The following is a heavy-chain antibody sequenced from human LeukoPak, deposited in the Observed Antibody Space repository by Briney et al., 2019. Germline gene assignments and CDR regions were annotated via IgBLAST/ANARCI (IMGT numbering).Heavy chain of an antibody. D-gene: IGHD3-22*01. CDR1: GGSISSYY. J-gene: IGHJ4*02. Sequence: PSETLSLTCTVSGGSISSYYWSWIRQPPGKGLEWIGYIYYSGSTNYNSSLKSRVTISVDTSKNQFSLKLSSVTAADTAVYYCAGGVVVSDYWGQGTLVTVSS. CDR2: IYYSGST. CDR3: AGGVVVSDY. V-gene: IGHV4-59*01.